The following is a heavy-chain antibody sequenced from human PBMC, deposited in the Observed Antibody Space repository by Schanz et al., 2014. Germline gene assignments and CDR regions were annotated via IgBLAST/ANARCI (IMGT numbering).Heavy chain of an antibody. V-gene: IGHV3-53*01. CDR1: GFTVNTNY. Sequence: EVQLVESGGGLIQPGGSLRLSCAVSGFTVNTNYMSWVRQAPGKGLEWISSMYINSGSTQYADSVKGRFIISRDSSKNTLFLQMNSLRAEDTAVYFCARDGGRDGYNLAIDVWGQGPLVTVSS. D-gene: IGHD5-12*01. CDR3: ARDGGRDGYNLAIDV. J-gene: IGHJ3*01. CDR2: MYINSGST.